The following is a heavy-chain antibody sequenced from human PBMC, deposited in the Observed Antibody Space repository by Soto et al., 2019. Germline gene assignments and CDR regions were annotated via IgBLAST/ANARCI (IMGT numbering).Heavy chain of an antibody. CDR1: GGSISSSSYY. V-gene: IGHV4-39*01. Sequence: PSETLSLTCTVSGGSISSSSYYWGWIRQPPGKGLEWIGSIYYSGSTYYNPSLKSRVTISVDTSKNQFSLKLSSVTAADTAVYYCARPNCYYGMDVWGQGTTVTVSS. CDR2: IYYSGST. CDR3: ARPNCYYGMDV. J-gene: IGHJ6*02.